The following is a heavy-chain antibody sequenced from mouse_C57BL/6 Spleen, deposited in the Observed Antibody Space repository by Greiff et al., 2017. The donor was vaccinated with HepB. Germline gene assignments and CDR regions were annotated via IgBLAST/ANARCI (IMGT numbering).Heavy chain of an antibody. V-gene: IGHV1-55*01. CDR1: GYTFTSYW. D-gene: IGHD1-1*01. CDR2: IYPGSGST. J-gene: IGHJ2*01. CDR3: ARGYYGSQYYFDY. Sequence: QVQLQPGAELVKPGASVKMSCKASGYTFTSYWITWVKQRPGQGLEWIGDIYPGSGSTNYNEKFKSKATLTVDTSSSTAYMQLSSLTSEDSAVYYCARGYYGSQYYFDYWGQGTTLTVSS.